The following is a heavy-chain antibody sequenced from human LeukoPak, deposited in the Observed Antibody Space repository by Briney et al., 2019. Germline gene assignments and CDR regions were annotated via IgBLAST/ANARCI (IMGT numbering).Heavy chain of an antibody. CDR3: ARGHLQAPVYSTRWYRASNWFDP. CDR1: GYTFTSYD. CDR2: MNPNSGNI. J-gene: IGHJ5*02. Sequence: ASVKVSCKASGYTFTSYDINWVRQATGQGLEWMGWMNPNSGNIGYAQNFQGRATITRDTSISTVYMELSSLRSEDTAVYYCARGHLQAPVYSTRWYRASNWFDPWGQGTLVTVSS. V-gene: IGHV1-8*03. D-gene: IGHD6-13*01.